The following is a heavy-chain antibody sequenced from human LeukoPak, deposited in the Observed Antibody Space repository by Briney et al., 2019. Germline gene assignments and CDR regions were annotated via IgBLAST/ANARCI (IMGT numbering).Heavy chain of an antibody. J-gene: IGHJ5*02. Sequence: ASVKVSCKASGYTFTSYGISWVRQAPGQGLEWMGWISAYNGNTNYAQKLQGRVTMTTDTSTSTAYMELRSLRSDDTAVYYCAREGAVYSSGWYGRRFDPWGQRTPVTVSS. CDR2: ISAYNGNT. CDR1: GYTFTSYG. V-gene: IGHV1-18*01. CDR3: AREGAVYSSGWYGRRFDP. D-gene: IGHD6-19*01.